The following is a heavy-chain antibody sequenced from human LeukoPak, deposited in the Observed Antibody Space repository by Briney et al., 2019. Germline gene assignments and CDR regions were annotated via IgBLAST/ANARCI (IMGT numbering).Heavy chain of an antibody. CDR2: INWNGGST. J-gene: IGHJ6*03. CDR3: AKDLQPCSGGSCYFFYYFYMDV. CDR1: GFTVSSSY. V-gene: IGHV3-20*04. D-gene: IGHD2-15*01. Sequence: GGSLRLSCAASGFTVSSSYMSWVRQAPGKGLEWVSGINWNGGSTGYADSVKGRFTISRDNAKNSLYLQMNSLRAEDTAVYYCAKDLQPCSGGSCYFFYYFYMDVWGKGTTVTVSS.